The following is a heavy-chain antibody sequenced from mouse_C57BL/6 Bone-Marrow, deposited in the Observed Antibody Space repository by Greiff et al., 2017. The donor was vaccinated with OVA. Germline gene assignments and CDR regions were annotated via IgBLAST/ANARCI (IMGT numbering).Heavy chain of an antibody. V-gene: IGHV2-2*01. CDR3: ARDGSRHLYYAMDY. CDR1: GFSLTSYG. Sequence: VQLQESGPGLVQPSQSLSITCTVSGFSLTSYGVHWVRQSPGKGLEWLGVIWSGGSTDYNAAFISRLSISKDNSKSQVFFKMNSLQADDTALYYCARDGSRHLYYAMDYWGQGTSVTVSS. D-gene: IGHD1-1*01. J-gene: IGHJ4*01. CDR2: IWSGGST.